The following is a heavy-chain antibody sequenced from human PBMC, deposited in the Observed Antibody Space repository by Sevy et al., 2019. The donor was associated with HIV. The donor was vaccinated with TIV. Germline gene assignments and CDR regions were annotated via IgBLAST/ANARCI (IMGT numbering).Heavy chain of an antibody. Sequence: ASVKVSCKASGGTFSSYAISWVRQAPGQGLEWMGGIIPIFGTANYAQKFQGRVTITADKSTSTAYMELSSLRSEDTAVYYCARVLSRYYDSSGYHRGVFDYWGQGTLVTVSS. J-gene: IGHJ4*02. D-gene: IGHD3-22*01. CDR2: IIPIFGTA. CDR1: GGTFSSYA. V-gene: IGHV1-69*06. CDR3: ARVLSRYYDSSGYHRGVFDY.